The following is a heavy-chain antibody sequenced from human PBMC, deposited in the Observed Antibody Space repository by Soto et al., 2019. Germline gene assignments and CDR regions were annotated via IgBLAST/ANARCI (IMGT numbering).Heavy chain of an antibody. J-gene: IGHJ6*02. CDR1: GFTFSNYG. D-gene: IGHD2-2*02. V-gene: IGHV3-30*18. CDR3: AKAQGYCISTSCSTDV. Sequence: QVQLVESGGGVVQPGRALRLSCAASGFTFSNYGMHGVRQAPGKGLEWVAGISYDGSNKYYADSVKGRFTISRDNSKNTLYLQMSSLRAEDTAVYYCAKAQGYCISTSCSTDVWGQGTTVTVSS. CDR2: ISYDGSNK.